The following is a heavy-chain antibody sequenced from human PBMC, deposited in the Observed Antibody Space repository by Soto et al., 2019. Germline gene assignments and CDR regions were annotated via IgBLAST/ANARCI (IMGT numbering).Heavy chain of an antibody. CDR3: AREGGIVGATAAYY. CDR2: IYYSGST. Sequence: QVQLQESGPGLVKPSQTLSLTCTVSGGSISSGGYYWSWIRQHPGKGLEWIGYIYYSGSTYYNPSLKSRVTIAVDTSKNQFSLKLSSVPAADTPVYYCAREGGIVGATAAYYWGQGTLVTVSS. J-gene: IGHJ4*02. D-gene: IGHD1-26*01. V-gene: IGHV4-31*03. CDR1: GGSISSGGYY.